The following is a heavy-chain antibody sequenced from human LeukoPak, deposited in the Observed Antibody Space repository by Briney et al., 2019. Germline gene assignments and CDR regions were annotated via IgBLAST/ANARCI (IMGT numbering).Heavy chain of an antibody. Sequence: GGSLRLSCAASGFTFSSYAMSWVRQAPGKGLEWVSAISGSGGSTYYADSVKGRFTISRDNSKNTLYLQMNSLGAEDTAVYYCAKTPLAPPVPSRFDYWGQGTLVTVSS. CDR1: GFTFSSYA. D-gene: IGHD1-14*01. CDR3: AKTPLAPPVPSRFDY. CDR2: ISGSGGST. J-gene: IGHJ4*02. V-gene: IGHV3-23*01.